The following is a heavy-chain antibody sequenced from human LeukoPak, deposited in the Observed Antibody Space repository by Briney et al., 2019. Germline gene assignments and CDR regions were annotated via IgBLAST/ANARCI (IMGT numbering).Heavy chain of an antibody. D-gene: IGHD1-26*01. CDR1: GFTFSSYG. Sequence: GRSLRLSCAASGFTFSSYGMHWVRRAPGKGLEWVAVIWYDGSNKYYADSVKGRFTISRDNSKNTLYLQMNSLRAEDTAVYYCARELSVGAIDYWGQGTLVTVSS. V-gene: IGHV3-33*01. J-gene: IGHJ4*02. CDR3: ARELSVGAIDY. CDR2: IWYDGSNK.